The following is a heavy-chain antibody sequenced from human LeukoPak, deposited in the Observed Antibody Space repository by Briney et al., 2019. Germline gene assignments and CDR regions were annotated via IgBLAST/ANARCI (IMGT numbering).Heavy chain of an antibody. CDR2: ISYDGSNK. D-gene: IGHD3-22*01. J-gene: IGHJ4*02. Sequence: GGSLRLSCAASGFTFSSYAMHWVRQAPGKGLEWVAVISYDGSNKYYADSVKGRFTISRDNSKNTLYLQMNSLRAEDTAVYYCASGGHYYDSSGYYGYWGQGTLVTVSS. V-gene: IGHV3-30-3*01. CDR3: ASGGHYYDSSGYYGY. CDR1: GFTFSSYA.